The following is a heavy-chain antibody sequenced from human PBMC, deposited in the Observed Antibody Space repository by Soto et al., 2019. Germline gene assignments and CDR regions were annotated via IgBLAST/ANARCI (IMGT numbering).Heavy chain of an antibody. J-gene: IGHJ6*02. CDR3: TPGGVPEAATGYYYSAIDV. CDR1: GFTFTNAW. Sequence: EVQLVESGGGLVEPGGSLRLSCAASGFTFTNAWMNWVRQAPGRALEWVGRITSKAAGGTTDYAAPVKGRFSISRDDSKTTLYLQMNSLKAEDTAVYYCTPGGVPEAATGYYYSAIDVWGQGTTVTVSS. V-gene: IGHV3-15*07. D-gene: IGHD2-2*01. CDR2: ITSKAAGGTT.